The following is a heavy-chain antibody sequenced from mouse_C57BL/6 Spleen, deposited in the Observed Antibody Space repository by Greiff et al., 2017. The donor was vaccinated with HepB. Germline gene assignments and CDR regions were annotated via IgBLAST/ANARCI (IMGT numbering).Heavy chain of an antibody. CDR2: INPGSGGT. J-gene: IGHJ3*01. CDR1: GYAFTNYL. CDR3: ARSAYSNYPAWFAY. V-gene: IGHV1-54*01. Sequence: QVQLQQSGAELVRPGTSVKVSCKASGYAFTNYLIEWVKQRPGQGLEWIGVINPGSGGTNYNEKFKGKATLTADKSSSTAYMQLSSRTSEDSAVYFCARSAYSNYPAWFAYWGQGTLVTVSA. D-gene: IGHD2-5*01.